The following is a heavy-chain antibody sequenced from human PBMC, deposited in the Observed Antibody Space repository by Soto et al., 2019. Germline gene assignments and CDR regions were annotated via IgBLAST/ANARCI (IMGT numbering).Heavy chain of an antibody. J-gene: IGHJ4*02. CDR3: ASQYSGYDWNYFAY. V-gene: IGHV4-59*01. D-gene: IGHD5-12*01. CDR2: IYYTGST. CDR1: GGSISSYY. Sequence: SETLSLTCTVSGGSISSYYWSWIRQPPGKGLEWIGYIYYTGSTNYNPSLKSRVTISVDTSKNQFSLKLRSVTAADTAVYYCASQYSGYDWNYFAYWGQGALVTVSS.